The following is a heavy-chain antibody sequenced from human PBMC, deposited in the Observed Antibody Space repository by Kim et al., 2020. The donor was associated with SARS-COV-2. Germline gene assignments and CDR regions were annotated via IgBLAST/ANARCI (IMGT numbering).Heavy chain of an antibody. V-gene: IGHV1-18*01. Sequence: YAQELQGSITITTDTSTSTAYMELRSLRSDDTAVYYCARISYYDSSGYYYWGQGTLVTVSS. CDR3: ARISYYDSSGYYY. J-gene: IGHJ4*02. D-gene: IGHD3-22*01.